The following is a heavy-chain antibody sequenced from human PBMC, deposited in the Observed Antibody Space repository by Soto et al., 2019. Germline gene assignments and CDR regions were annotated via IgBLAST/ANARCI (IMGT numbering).Heavy chain of an antibody. D-gene: IGHD3-10*01. V-gene: IGHV3-30*18. CDR1: GFTFSSYC. CDR2: ISYDGSNK. CDR3: AKTPAYGSGIPYYFDY. J-gene: IGHJ4*02. Sequence: QVQLVESGGGVVQPGRSLRLSCAASGFTFSSYCMHWVRQAPGKGLEWVAVISYDGSNKYYADSVKGRFTISRDNSKNALYLQMNSLRAEDTAVYYCAKTPAYGSGIPYYFDYWGQGTLVTVSS.